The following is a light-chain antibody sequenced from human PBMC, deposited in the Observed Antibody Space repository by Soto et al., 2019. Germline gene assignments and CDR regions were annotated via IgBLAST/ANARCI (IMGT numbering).Light chain of an antibody. CDR3: QQADTVPLT. V-gene: IGKV1-12*01. J-gene: IGKJ4*01. CDR2: AAS. Sequence: DIQMTQSPSSVSASVGDRVTITCRASQGISSWVAWYQQKPGKAPNLLIYAASSLQSGVPSRFSGSGSGTEFTLTISSLQTEDFATYYCQQADTVPLTFGGGTKVEIK. CDR1: QGISSW.